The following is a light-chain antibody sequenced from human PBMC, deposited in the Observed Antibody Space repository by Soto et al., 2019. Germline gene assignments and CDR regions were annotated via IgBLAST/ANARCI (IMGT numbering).Light chain of an antibody. CDR3: QQYSNWPPWT. CDR2: GAS. CDR1: QSVSSN. Sequence: EIVMTQSPATLSVSPGERATLSCRASQSVSSNLAWYQQKPGQAPRLLLYGASTRATGIPARFSDSGSGTEFTLTISSLQSEDFAVDYCQQYSNWPPWTFGQGTKVEIK. V-gene: IGKV3-15*01. J-gene: IGKJ1*01.